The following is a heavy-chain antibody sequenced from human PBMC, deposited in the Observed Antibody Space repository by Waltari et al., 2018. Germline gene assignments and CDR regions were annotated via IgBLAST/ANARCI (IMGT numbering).Heavy chain of an antibody. D-gene: IGHD5-18*01. J-gene: IGHJ4*02. V-gene: IGHV4-61*08. CDR3: ARDARRGGPAQLWSHFDS. CDR1: SGSINHGDYY. Sequence: QLHLQESGPGLVKPSETLSLTCSVSSGSINHGDYYWVWVRQPPGKGLEWIGNVYRSGGTESNPSLKSRVTMSVDTSKNQFSLKLSSVTAADTAVYYCARDARRGGPAQLWSHFDSWGQGTLVTVSS. CDR2: VYRSGGT.